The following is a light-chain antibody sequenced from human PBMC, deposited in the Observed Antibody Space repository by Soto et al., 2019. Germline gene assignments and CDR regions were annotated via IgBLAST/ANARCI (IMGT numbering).Light chain of an antibody. Sequence: DIQMTQSPSSLAASIGDRVTLTCRASQRIGTNLNWYQQAPGKAPKLLIYAVSSLQSGVSSRFSGTGSGTDFTLSINSLQREDFATYYYQQTYSDPPLFGQGTQVEIK. CDR2: AVS. V-gene: IGKV1-39*01. J-gene: IGKJ1*01. CDR3: QQTYSDPPL. CDR1: QRIGTN.